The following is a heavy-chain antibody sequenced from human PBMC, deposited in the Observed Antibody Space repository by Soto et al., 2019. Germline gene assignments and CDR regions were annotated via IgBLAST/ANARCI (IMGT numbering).Heavy chain of an antibody. Sequence: SETLPLTCTVSGGSISSSSYYWGWIRQPPGKGLEWIGSIYYSGSTYYNPSLKSRVTISVDTSKNQLYLKLSSVTAADTAVYYCARASGSSWLNWFDPWGQGTLVTVSS. V-gene: IGHV4-39*07. D-gene: IGHD6-13*01. CDR2: IYYSGST. CDR1: GGSISSSSYY. CDR3: ARASGSSWLNWFDP. J-gene: IGHJ5*02.